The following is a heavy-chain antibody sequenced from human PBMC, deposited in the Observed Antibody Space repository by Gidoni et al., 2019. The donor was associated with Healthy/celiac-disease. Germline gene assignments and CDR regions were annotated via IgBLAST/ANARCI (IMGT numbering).Heavy chain of an antibody. CDR2: INPNSGGT. CDR1: GYTFTGYY. V-gene: IGHV1-2*02. Sequence: QVQLVQSGAEVKKPGASVKVSCKASGYTFTGYYMHWVRQAPGQGLEWMGWINPNSGGTNYAQKFQGRDTMTRDTSISTAYMELSRLRSDDTAVYYCARDVIGLDAEPQSSSFSYNWFDPWGQGTLVTVSS. J-gene: IGHJ5*02. CDR3: ARDVIGLDAEPQSSSFSYNWFDP. D-gene: IGHD6-6*01.